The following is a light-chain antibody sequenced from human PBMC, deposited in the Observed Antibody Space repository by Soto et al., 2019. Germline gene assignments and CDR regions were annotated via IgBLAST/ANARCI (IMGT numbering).Light chain of an antibody. Sequence: QSALTQPRSVSGSPGQSVNISSTGTSSDVGGYNYVSWYQQPPDKPPKLIIYEGSERPSGVPDRFSASKSGNTASLTISGLQAEDEADYYCCSYAATNTVIFGGGTKLTVL. J-gene: IGLJ2*01. V-gene: IGLV2-11*01. CDR1: SSDVGGYNY. CDR2: EGS. CDR3: CSYAATNTVI.